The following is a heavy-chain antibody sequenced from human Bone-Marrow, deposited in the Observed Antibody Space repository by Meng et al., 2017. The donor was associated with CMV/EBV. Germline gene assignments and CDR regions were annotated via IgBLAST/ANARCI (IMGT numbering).Heavy chain of an antibody. J-gene: IGHJ6*02. Sequence: SETLSLTCTVSGGSISSGGYYWSWIRQHPGKGLEWIGYIYYSGSTYYNPSLKSRVTISVDTSKNQFSLKLSSVTAADTAVYYCARGGPYYDLWSGYSLFYYYYGMDVWGQGTTVTVSS. D-gene: IGHD3-3*01. CDR1: GGSISSGGYY. CDR2: IYYSGST. CDR3: ARGGPYYDLWSGYSLFYYYYGMDV. V-gene: IGHV4-31*03.